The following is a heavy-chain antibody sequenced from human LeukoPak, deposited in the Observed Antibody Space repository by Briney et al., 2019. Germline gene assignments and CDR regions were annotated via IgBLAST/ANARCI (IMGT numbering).Heavy chain of an antibody. CDR3: ARIAVAGTVDALDI. J-gene: IGHJ3*02. V-gene: IGHV4-34*01. CDR2: INHSGST. CDR1: GGSFSGYY. D-gene: IGHD6-19*01. Sequence: SETLSLTCAVYGGSFSGYYWSWIRQPPGKGLEWIGEINHSGSTNYNPSLKSRVTISVDTSKNQFSLKLSSVTAADTAVYYCARIAVAGTVDALDIWGQGTMVTVSS.